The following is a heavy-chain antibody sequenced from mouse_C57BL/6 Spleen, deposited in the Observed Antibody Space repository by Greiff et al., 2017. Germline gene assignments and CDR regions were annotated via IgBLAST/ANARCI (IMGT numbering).Heavy chain of an antibody. D-gene: IGHD1-1*01. V-gene: IGHV5-4*01. Sequence: EVQLVESGGGLVKPGGSLKLSCAASGFTFSSYAMSWVRQTPEKRLEWVATISDGGSYTYYPDNVKGRFTISRDNAKNNLYLQMSHLKSEDTAMYYCARAGSSFPWFAYWGQGTLVTVSA. CDR1: GFTFSSYA. J-gene: IGHJ3*01. CDR2: ISDGGSYT. CDR3: ARAGSSFPWFAY.